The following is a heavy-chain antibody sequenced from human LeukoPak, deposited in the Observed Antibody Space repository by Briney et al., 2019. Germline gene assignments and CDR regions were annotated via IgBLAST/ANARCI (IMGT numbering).Heavy chain of an antibody. J-gene: IGHJ6*03. D-gene: IGHD2-15*01. CDR3: AREVEDAYYYYYMDV. V-gene: IGHV3-21*01. CDR1: GFTFSSYS. Sequence: GGSLRLSCAASGFTFSSYSMNWVRQAPGKGLEWVSSISSSSSYIYYADSVKGRFTISRDNAKNSLYLQMNSLRAEDTAVYYCAREVEDAYYYYYMDVWGKGTTVTVSS. CDR2: ISSSSSYI.